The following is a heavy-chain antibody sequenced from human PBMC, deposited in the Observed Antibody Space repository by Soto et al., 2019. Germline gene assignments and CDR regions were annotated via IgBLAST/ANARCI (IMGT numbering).Heavy chain of an antibody. J-gene: IGHJ4*02. Sequence: RLSCAASGFTFSSYWMVWVRQAPGKGLEWVANIKPDGSEKYYVDSGKGRFTISRDNARKSLYLQMNSLRAEDTAVYYCVRDAHRGGDFDYWGQGTLVTVSS. CDR3: VRDAHRGGDFDY. CDR1: GFTFSSYW. CDR2: IKPDGSEK. V-gene: IGHV3-7*04. D-gene: IGHD3-10*01.